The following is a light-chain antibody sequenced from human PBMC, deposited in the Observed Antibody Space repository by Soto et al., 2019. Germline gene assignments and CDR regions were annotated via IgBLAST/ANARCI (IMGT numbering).Light chain of an antibody. CDR3: QQYYSSPRT. CDR2: WAS. Sequence: VLYSSNNKNYLAWYQQKPGQPPKLLIYWASTRESGVPDRFSGSGSGTDFTLTISSLQAEDVAVYYCQQYYSSPRTFGQGTKVDI. V-gene: IGKV4-1*01. CDR1: VLYSSNNKNY. J-gene: IGKJ1*01.